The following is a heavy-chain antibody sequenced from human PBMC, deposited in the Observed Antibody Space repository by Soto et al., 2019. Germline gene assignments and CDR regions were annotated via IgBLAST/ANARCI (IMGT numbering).Heavy chain of an antibody. CDR1: GYSFTSYL. Sequence: GESLKISFKGSGYSFTSYLISWVRQMPVKGLEWMGRIDPSDSYTNYSPSFQGHVTISADKSISTAYLQWSSLKASDPAMYYCARHQPGTNGWFDPGGQGTLV. CDR3: ARHQPGTNGWFDP. V-gene: IGHV5-10-1*01. CDR2: IDPSDSYT. D-gene: IGHD1-7*01. J-gene: IGHJ5*02.